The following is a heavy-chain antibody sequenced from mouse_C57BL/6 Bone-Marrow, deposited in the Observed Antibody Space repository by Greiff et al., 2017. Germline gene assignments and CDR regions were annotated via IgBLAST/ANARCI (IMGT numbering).Heavy chain of an antibody. Sequence: QVQLQQPGAELVKPGASVKLSCKASGYTFTSYWMQWVQQRPGQGLEWIGEIDPSDSYTNYNQKFKGKATLTVDTSSSTAYMQLSSLTSEDSAVYYCARFLYWGQGTLVTVSA. J-gene: IGHJ3*01. V-gene: IGHV1-50*01. CDR3: ARFLY. CDR2: IDPSDSYT. CDR1: GYTFTSYW.